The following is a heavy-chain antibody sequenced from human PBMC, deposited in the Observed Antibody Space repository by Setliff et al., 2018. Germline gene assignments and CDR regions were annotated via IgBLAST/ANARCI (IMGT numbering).Heavy chain of an antibody. V-gene: IGHV4-30-4*08. J-gene: IGHJ4*02. CDR1: GGSVNSGYDN. Sequence: PSETLSLTCTVSGGSVNSGYDNWNWLRQPAGKGLEWIGYIYYSGSTYYNPSLKSRVTISVDTSKNQFSLKLTSVTAADTAVYYCGRVVARPVAGKWHFDYWGQGTLVTVSS. CDR2: IYYSGST. D-gene: IGHD6-19*01. CDR3: GRVVARPVAGKWHFDY.